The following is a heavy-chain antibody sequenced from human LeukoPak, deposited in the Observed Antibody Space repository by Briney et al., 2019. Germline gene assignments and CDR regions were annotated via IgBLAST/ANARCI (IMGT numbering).Heavy chain of an antibody. CDR2: ISWNSGSI. V-gene: IGHV3-9*01. CDR1: GFTFDDYA. J-gene: IGHJ6*03. D-gene: IGHD2-15*01. CDR3: AKGHGSSSSCFPYYYYYMDV. Sequence: GGSLRLSCAASGFTFDDYAMHWVRQAPGKGLEWVSGISWNSGSIAYADSVKGRFTISRDNAKNLLYLQMSSLRAEGTALYHCAKGHGSSSSCFPYYYYYMDVWGKGPRSPSP.